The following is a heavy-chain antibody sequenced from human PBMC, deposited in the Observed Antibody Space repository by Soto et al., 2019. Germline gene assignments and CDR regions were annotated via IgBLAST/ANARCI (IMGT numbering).Heavy chain of an antibody. CDR1: GGSISSNNW. V-gene: IGHV4-4*02. J-gene: IGHJ5*02. Sequence: LSLTCAVSGGSISSNNWWNWVRQPPGKGLEWIGEIHHSGSTNYNPSLKSRVTISVDKSKNQFSLKLNSVTAADTAVYYCARARQYCSSSSCYLDTWGQETLVTVSS. D-gene: IGHD2-2*01. CDR3: ARARQYCSSSSCYLDT. CDR2: IHHSGST.